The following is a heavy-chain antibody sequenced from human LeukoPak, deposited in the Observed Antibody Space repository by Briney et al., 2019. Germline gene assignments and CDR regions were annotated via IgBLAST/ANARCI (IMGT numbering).Heavy chain of an antibody. Sequence: SQTLSLTCTVSGGSISSGGYYWSWIRQHPGKGLEWIGYIYYSGSTYYNPSLKSRVTISVDTSKNQFSLKLSSVSAADTAVYYCASGRAVAGKSKYYGMDVWGQGTTVTVSS. D-gene: IGHD6-19*01. J-gene: IGHJ6*02. CDR2: IYYSGST. CDR1: GGSISSGGYY. CDR3: ASGRAVAGKSKYYGMDV. V-gene: IGHV4-31*03.